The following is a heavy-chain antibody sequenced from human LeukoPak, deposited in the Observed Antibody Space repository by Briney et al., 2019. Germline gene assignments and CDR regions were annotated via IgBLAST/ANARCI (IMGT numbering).Heavy chain of an antibody. J-gene: IGHJ4*02. Sequence: GASVKVSCKASGYTFTGYYMHWVRQAPGQGLEWMGWINPNSGGTNYAQKFQGRVTMTRDTSISTAYMELSRLRSDDTAVYYCARDLFYFYDSSGYYLGDYWGQGTLVTVSS. CDR2: INPNSGGT. D-gene: IGHD3-22*01. CDR1: GYTFTGYY. V-gene: IGHV1-2*02. CDR3: ARDLFYFYDSSGYYLGDY.